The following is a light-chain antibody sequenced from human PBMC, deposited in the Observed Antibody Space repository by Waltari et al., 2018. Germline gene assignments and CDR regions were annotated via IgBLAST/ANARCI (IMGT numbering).Light chain of an antibody. Sequence: DIQMTQSPSSLTASVGDSVTITCRASQGIRDDLGWYQQKPGQPPKRLIYGASNLPSWVPLRFSGSGCDTQFTLTTRSLQPEDSAIYYCLQHKTYPITVGPGTKVEIQ. CDR2: GAS. CDR1: QGIRDD. V-gene: IGKV1-17*01. CDR3: LQHKTYPIT. J-gene: IGKJ3*01.